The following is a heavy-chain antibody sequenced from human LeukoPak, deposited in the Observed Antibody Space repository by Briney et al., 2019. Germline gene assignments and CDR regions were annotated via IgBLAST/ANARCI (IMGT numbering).Heavy chain of an antibody. J-gene: IGHJ4*02. CDR3: ARVTVTTLFDH. D-gene: IGHD4-17*01. Sequence: GASVKVSCKTSGYTFSDYYIHWVRQAPGQGLEWMGWINPKNSGTKYAQKFQGWITITTDTSTSTAYMELTSLRSNDTAAYYCARVTVTTLFDHWGPGTLVTVSS. V-gene: IGHV1-2*04. CDR1: GYTFSDYY. CDR2: INPKNSGT.